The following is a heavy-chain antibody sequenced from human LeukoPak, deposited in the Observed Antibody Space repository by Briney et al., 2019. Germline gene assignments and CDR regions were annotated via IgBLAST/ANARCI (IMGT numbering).Heavy chain of an antibody. Sequence: GGSLRLSCAASGFTVSDNYMTWVRQAPGKGLEWVSSIYSAGATHYAESVKGRFTISRDNSKNTLYLQMNSLRAEDMAVYYCARIEWERLGRAFDIWGQGTMVTVPS. J-gene: IGHJ3*02. CDR2: IYSAGAT. V-gene: IGHV3-53*01. CDR3: ARIEWERLGRAFDI. D-gene: IGHD1-26*01. CDR1: GFTVSDNY.